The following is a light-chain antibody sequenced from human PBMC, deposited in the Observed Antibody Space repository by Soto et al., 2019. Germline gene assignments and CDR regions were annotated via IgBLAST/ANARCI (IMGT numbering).Light chain of an antibody. CDR2: AAS. CDR1: QSIRNY. Sequence: DIQMTQSPSSLSASVGDSVTITCRASQSIRNYLNWYQQKPGKAPNLLIYAASSLQSGVPSRFGGSGSETDFTLTISSLQPEDFATYYCQQSYGTPPTFGQGTKVEIK. J-gene: IGKJ1*01. CDR3: QQSYGTPPT. V-gene: IGKV1-39*01.